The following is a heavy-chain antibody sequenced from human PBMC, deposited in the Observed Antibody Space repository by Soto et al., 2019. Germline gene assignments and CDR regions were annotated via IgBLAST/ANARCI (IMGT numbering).Heavy chain of an antibody. J-gene: IGHJ4*02. CDR3: ARVQIVVVVGGTPADY. CDR1: GYIFSTHG. CDR2: INPYNGKT. Sequence: QVQLEQSGAEVKKSGASVKVSCKASGYIFSTHGINWVRQAPGQGLEWMGWINPYNGKTNYAQKFQGRVTMTTETSRKTAYMELRRLRSDDPAVYYCARVQIVVVVGGTPADYWGQGTLVTVSS. V-gene: IGHV1-18*01. D-gene: IGHD2-15*01.